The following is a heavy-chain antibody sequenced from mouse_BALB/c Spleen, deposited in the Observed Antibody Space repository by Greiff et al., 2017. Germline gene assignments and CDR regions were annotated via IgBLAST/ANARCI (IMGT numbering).Heavy chain of an antibody. V-gene: IGHV1-80*01. J-gene: IGHJ2*01. Sequence: VQLQESGAELVRPGSSVKISCKASGYAFSSYWMNWVKQRPGQGLEWIGQIYPGDGDTNYNGKFKGKATLTADKSSSTAYMQLSSLTSEDSAVYFCARWVDYYFDYWGQGTTLTVSS. CDR3: ARWVDYYFDY. CDR2: IYPGDGDT. D-gene: IGHD2-4*01. CDR1: GYAFSSYW.